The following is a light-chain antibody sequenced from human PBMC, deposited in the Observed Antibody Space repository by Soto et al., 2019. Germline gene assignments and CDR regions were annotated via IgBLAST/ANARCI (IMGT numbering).Light chain of an antibody. CDR2: WAS. CDR3: QQYYSTPYT. CDR1: QSVLYNSNNKNY. J-gene: IGKJ2*01. Sequence: DIVMTQSPDSLAVSLGERATINCKSSQSVLYNSNNKNYLAWYQQKPGQPPKLLIYWASTRESGVPDRFSGSGSVTDFTLNISSLQADDVAVYYCQQYYSTPYTFGQGTKLEIK. V-gene: IGKV4-1*01.